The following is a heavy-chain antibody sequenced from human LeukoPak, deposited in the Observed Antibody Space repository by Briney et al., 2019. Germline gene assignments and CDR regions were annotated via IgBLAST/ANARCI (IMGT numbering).Heavy chain of an antibody. Sequence: GASVKVSCKASGYTFSTYDINWVRQAAGQGLEWMGWMNPNSGNTGYAQKFQGRLTITRIASISTAYMELSSLRSDDTAVYYCARTKPVNSEIYNWGQGTLVTVSS. V-gene: IGHV1-8*03. CDR2: MNPNSGNT. CDR3: ARTKPVNSEIYN. J-gene: IGHJ4*02. CDR1: GYTFSTYD. D-gene: IGHD2/OR15-2a*01.